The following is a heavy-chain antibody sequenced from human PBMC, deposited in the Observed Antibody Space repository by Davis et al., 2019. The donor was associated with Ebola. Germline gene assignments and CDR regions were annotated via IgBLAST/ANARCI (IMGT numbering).Heavy chain of an antibody. CDR3: AREGGGSWGY. CDR1: GFTFSSYW. D-gene: IGHD2-15*01. CDR2: IKQDGIEK. J-gene: IGHJ4*02. Sequence: GSLSLSCAVSGFTFSSYWMSWVRQDPGQGLEWVANIKQDGIEKYYVDSVEGRFSVSRDNAKNSLYLQMNSLRAEDTAVYYCAREGGGSWGYWGQGTLVTVSS. V-gene: IGHV3-7*01.